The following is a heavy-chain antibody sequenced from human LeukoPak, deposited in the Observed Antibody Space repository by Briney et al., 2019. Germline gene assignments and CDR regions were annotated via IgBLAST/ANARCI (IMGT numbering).Heavy chain of an antibody. CDR1: GGSISSWY. CDR2: IYGSGNT. J-gene: IGHJ5*02. V-gene: IGHV4-59*12. Sequence: SETLSLTCTVSGGSISSWYWSWIRQPPGKGLEWIGYIYGSGNTYYNPSLKSRVTISVDTSKNQFSLKLSSVTAADTAVYYCAREVAGTNNWFDPWGQGTLVTVSS. D-gene: IGHD6-19*01. CDR3: AREVAGTNNWFDP.